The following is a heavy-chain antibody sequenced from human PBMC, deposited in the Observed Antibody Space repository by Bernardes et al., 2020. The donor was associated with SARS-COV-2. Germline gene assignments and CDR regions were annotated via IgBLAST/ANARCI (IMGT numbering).Heavy chain of an antibody. CDR3: ATEDGEWLES. Sequence: GGSLRLSCAASGFTFRDYTMHWVRQAPGKGLEWVAVIWHDGSREYYVDSVKGRFAISRDNSNNTLYLQMNNLRVEDTALYRCATEDGEWLESWGQGTLSPSPQ. D-gene: IGHD4-17*01. V-gene: IGHV3-33*01. J-gene: IGHJ5*01. CDR1: GFTFRDYT. CDR2: IWHDGSRE.